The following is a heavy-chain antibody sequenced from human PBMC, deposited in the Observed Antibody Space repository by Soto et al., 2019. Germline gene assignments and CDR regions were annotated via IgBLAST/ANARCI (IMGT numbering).Heavy chain of an antibody. CDR2: ISSSSSTI. CDR3: ARDLNLGSFDY. Sequence: EVQLVESGGGLVQPGGSLRLSCAASGFTFISYSMNWVRQAPGKGLEWVSYISSSSSTIYYADSVKGRFTISRDNAKNSLYLQMNSLRAEDTAVYYCARDLNLGSFDYWGQGTLVTVSS. V-gene: IGHV3-48*01. J-gene: IGHJ4*02. CDR1: GFTFISYS.